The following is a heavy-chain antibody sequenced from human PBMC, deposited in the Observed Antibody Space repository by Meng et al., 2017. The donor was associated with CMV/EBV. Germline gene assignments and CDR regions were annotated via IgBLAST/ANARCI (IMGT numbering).Heavy chain of an antibody. D-gene: IGHD3-3*01. Sequence: SETLSLTCTVSGGSISSYYWSWIRQPPGKGLEWIGYIYYSGRTNYNPSLKSRVTISVDTSKNQFSLKLSSVTAADTAVYYCARGRTIFDAFDIWGQGTMVTVSS. CDR3: ARGRTIFDAFDI. J-gene: IGHJ3*02. CDR1: GGSISSYY. CDR2: IYYSGRT. V-gene: IGHV4-59*01.